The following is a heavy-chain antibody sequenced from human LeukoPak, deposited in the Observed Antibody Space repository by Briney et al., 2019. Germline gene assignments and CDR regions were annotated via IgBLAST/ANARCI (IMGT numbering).Heavy chain of an antibody. CDR2: INHSGST. D-gene: IGHD5-12*01. J-gene: IGHJ4*02. CDR1: GGSFSGYY. CDR3: ARRGAGSGYADY. Sequence: PSETLSLTCAVYGGSFSGYYWSWIRQPPEKGLEWIGEINHSGSTNYNPSLKSRVTISVDTSKNQFSLKLSSVTAADTAVYYCARRGAGSGYADYWGQGTLVTVSS. V-gene: IGHV4-34*01.